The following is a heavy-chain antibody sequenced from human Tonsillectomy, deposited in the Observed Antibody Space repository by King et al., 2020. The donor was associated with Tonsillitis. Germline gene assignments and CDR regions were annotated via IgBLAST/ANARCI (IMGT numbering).Heavy chain of an antibody. Sequence: VQLVESGGGLVQPGGSLRVSCAASGFIFGSYWLSWVRQAPGKGVEWVANIKQDGSETYYLDSVEGRFTISRDNAKKSLYLQMNSLRAEDTAVYYCAREFRVVIGTKYYFYYMDVWGKGTAVTVSS. J-gene: IGHJ6*03. CDR2: IKQDGSET. D-gene: IGHD1-20*01. CDR3: AREFRVVIGTKYYFYYMDV. CDR1: GFIFGSYW. V-gene: IGHV3-7*01.